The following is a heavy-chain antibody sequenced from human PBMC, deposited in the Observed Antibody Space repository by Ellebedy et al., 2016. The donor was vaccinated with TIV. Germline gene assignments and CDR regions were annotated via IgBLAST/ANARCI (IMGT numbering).Heavy chain of an antibody. CDR2: IKRDGSET. D-gene: IGHD2-15*01. J-gene: IGHJ6*02. CDR3: ARGGVVVPGRLEIGYHHYGMDV. CDR1: GFTFGDYW. Sequence: GGSLRLXXAVSGFTFGDYWMSWVRQAPGKGLEWVANIKRDGSETYYVDSVRGRFTISRDNARNSLFLQMTSLRAEDTAVYYCARGGVVVPGRLEIGYHHYGMDVWGQGTTVTVSS. V-gene: IGHV3-7*01.